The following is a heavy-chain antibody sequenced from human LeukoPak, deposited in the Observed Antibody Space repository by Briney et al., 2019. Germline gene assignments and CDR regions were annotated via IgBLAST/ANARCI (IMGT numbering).Heavy chain of an antibody. Sequence: QPGGSLRLSCSVSGFTFSTYVMHWVRQAPGKGLEYVSAIGSNGDNTYYADSVKGRFTISRDNSKNTLYLQMSSLRADDTAVYYCVRGTGYWGQGTLVTVSS. CDR2: IGSNGDNT. V-gene: IGHV3-64D*06. CDR1: GFTFSTYV. CDR3: VRGTGY. J-gene: IGHJ4*02.